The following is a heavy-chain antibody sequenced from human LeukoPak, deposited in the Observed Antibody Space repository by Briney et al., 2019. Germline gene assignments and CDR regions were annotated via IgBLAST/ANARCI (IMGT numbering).Heavy chain of an antibody. CDR2: VSWNSGTI. J-gene: IGHJ4*02. D-gene: IGHD6-6*01. CDR3: AKSYSSSSRYQPFDY. CDR1: GFTFDDYA. Sequence: GGSLRLSCAASGFTFDDYAMHWLRQVPGKGLEWVSGVSWNSGTIGYADSVKGRFTISRDNAKNSLYLQMNSLRAEDTALYYCAKSYSSSSRYQPFDYWGQGTLVTVSS. V-gene: IGHV3-9*01.